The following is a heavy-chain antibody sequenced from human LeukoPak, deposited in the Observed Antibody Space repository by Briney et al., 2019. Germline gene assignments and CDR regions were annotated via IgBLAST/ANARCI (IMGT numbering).Heavy chain of an antibody. CDR3: ARDRGPYDFWSGYSPWFDP. J-gene: IGHJ5*02. CDR1: GGSISTYY. Sequence: SETLSLTCTVSGGSISTYYWSWIRQPPGKGLEWIGYIYYSGSTNYNPSLKSRVTISVDTSKNQFSLKLSSVTAADTAVYYCARDRGPYDFWSGYSPWFDPWGQGTLVTVSS. CDR2: IYYSGST. D-gene: IGHD3-3*01. V-gene: IGHV4-59*12.